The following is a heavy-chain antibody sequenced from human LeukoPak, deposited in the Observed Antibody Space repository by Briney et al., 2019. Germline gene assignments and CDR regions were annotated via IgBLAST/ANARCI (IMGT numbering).Heavy chain of an antibody. CDR1: GYTFTNYW. CDR2: IFPGDSDT. CDR3: ASQDCSSTSCLRYKWFDP. Sequence: GESLKISCKGSGYTFTNYWIGWVRQMPGKGLEWMGIIFPGDSDTRYSPSFRGQVTISVDKSITTAYLQWSSLKASDTAMYYCASQDCSSTSCLRYKWFDPWGQGTLVTVSS. D-gene: IGHD2-2*01. V-gene: IGHV5-51*01. J-gene: IGHJ5*02.